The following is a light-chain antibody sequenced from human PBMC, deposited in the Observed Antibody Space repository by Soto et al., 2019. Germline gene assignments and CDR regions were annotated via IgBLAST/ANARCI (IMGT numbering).Light chain of an antibody. CDR3: MQATHWVT. J-gene: IGKJ5*01. CDR2: QVS. V-gene: IGKV2-30*01. Sequence: AVLTQSPLSLPVTLGQPASIACRSSQSLVYSDGSTYLHRFQQRPGQSPRRLIYQVSNRDSGVPDRFSGGGSGTDFTLRISRVEAEDLGVYYCMQATHWVTFGQGTRLEIE. CDR1: QSLVYSDGSTY.